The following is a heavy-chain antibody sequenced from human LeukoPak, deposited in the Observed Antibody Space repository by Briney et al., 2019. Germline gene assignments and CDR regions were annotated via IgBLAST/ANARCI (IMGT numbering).Heavy chain of an antibody. Sequence: PSETLSLTCTVSGGSISSYYWGWIRQPPGKGLEWIGSIYYSGSTYYNPSLKSRVTISVDTSKNQFSLKLSSVTAADTAVYYCARHYAHLGVYWGQGTLVTVSS. CDR2: IYYSGST. D-gene: IGHD2-2*01. CDR1: GGSISSYY. J-gene: IGHJ4*02. CDR3: ARHYAHLGVY. V-gene: IGHV4-39*01.